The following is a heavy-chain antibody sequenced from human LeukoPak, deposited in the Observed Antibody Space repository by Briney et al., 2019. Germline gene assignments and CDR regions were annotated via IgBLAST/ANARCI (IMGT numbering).Heavy chain of an antibody. Sequence: SETLSLTCTVSGGSIRSGSYYWSWIRQPAGKGLEWIGRIYTSGSTNYNPSLKSRVTISVGTSKNQFSLKLSSVTAADTAVYYCARVAAAAFDYWGQGTLVTVSS. CDR1: GGSIRSGSYY. CDR3: ARVAAAAFDY. D-gene: IGHD6-13*01. V-gene: IGHV4-61*02. J-gene: IGHJ4*02. CDR2: IYTSGST.